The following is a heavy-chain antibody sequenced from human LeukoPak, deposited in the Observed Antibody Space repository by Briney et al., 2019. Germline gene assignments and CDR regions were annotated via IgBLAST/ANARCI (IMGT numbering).Heavy chain of an antibody. Sequence: GESLKISCKASGYTFTTSWIGWVRQMPGIGLEWMGIIYPSDSDTRYSPSFQGQVTMSADKSISTAYLQWSSLKASDTAMYYCARLYYYDSSSYYPFDYWGQGTLVTVSS. J-gene: IGHJ4*02. CDR2: IYPSDSDT. CDR1: GYTFTTSW. V-gene: IGHV5-51*01. CDR3: ARLYYYDSSSYYPFDY. D-gene: IGHD3-22*01.